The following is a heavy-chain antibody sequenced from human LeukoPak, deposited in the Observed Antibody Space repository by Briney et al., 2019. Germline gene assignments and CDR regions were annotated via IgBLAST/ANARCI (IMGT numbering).Heavy chain of an antibody. V-gene: IGHV5-51*01. CDR2: IYPGGSET. D-gene: IGHD5-24*01. CDR3: ARASRDGYNQNFDH. Sequence: GESLKISCKGLGYSFSSYWNAWVRQRPGKGLEWRGIIYPGGSETRYDPSFQGQVTISADSSTSTAYLQWSSLRASDTAMYYCARASRDGYNQNFDHWGQGTLVTVSS. CDR1: GYSFSSYW. J-gene: IGHJ4*02.